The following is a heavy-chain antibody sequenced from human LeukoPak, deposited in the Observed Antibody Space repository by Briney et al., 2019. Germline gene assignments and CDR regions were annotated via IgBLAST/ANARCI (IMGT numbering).Heavy chain of an antibody. V-gene: IGHV4-31*03. CDR2: VYYSGST. D-gene: IGHD6-19*01. CDR1: GGSISSGGYY. J-gene: IGHJ4*02. Sequence: PSQTLSLTCTVSGGSISSGGYYWSWIRQHPVKGLEWIGYVYYSGSTYYNPSLRSRITILQDTSRNQFSLRLRSVTAADTAIYYCARTPGTGCVDYWGQGILVTVSS. CDR3: ARTPGTGCVDY.